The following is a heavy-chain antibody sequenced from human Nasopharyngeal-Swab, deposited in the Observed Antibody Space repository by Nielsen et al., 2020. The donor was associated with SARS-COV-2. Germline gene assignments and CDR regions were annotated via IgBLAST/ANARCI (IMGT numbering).Heavy chain of an antibody. CDR3: ARALGAVVPADEHF. V-gene: IGHV3-21*01. D-gene: IGHD3-10*02. CDR1: GFTFNSYT. Sequence: GESLKISCAASGFTFNSYTMNWVRQAPGKGLERVASISSDDKYIFYADSVKGRFTISRDNARSSVSLQMSSLRGEDTAVYYCARALGAVVPADEHFWGRGTLVTVSS. CDR2: ISSDDKYI. J-gene: IGHJ4*02.